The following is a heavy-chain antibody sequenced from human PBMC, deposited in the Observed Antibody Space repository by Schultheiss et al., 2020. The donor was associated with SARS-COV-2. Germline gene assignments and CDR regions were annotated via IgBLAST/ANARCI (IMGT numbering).Heavy chain of an antibody. CDR2: IYYSGST. J-gene: IGHJ5*02. D-gene: IGHD3-3*01. Sequence: SETLSLTCTVSGGSISRSNYYWSWIRQPPGKGLEWIGYIYYSGSTNYNPSLKSRVTISVDTSKNQFSLKLSSVTAADTAVYYCARHKTIKIFGVVIGLNGFDPWGQGTLVTVSS. CDR3: ARHKTIKIFGVVIGLNGFDP. CDR1: GGSISRSNYY. V-gene: IGHV4-61*05.